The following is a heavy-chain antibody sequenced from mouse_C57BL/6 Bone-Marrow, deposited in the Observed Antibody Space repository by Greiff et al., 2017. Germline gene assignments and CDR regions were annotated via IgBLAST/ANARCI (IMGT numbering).Heavy chain of an antibody. V-gene: IGHV2-5*01. D-gene: IGHD1-1*01. J-gene: IGHJ1*03. CDR3: AKSGSSSWYFDV. Sequence: VMLVESGPGLVQPSQSLSITCTVSGFSLTSYGVHWVRQSPGKGLEWLGVIWRGGSTDSNAAFMSRLSITKDNSKSQVFFKMSSLQADDTAISYCAKSGSSSWYFDVWGTGTTVTVSS. CDR2: IWRGGST. CDR1: GFSLTSYG.